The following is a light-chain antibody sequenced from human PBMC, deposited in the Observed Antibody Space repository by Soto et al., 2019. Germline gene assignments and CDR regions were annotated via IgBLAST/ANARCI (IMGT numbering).Light chain of an antibody. CDR1: QSISRW. CDR3: QQYNDRWT. J-gene: IGKJ1*01. CDR2: KAS. V-gene: IGKV1-5*03. Sequence: DIQMTQSPSTLSASVGDRVTITCRASQSISRWLAWYQQKPGKAPNLLIYKASTLQSGVPSRFSGGGSGTEFTLTISSLQPDDCGTYYCQQYNDRWTFCQGTKVEIK.